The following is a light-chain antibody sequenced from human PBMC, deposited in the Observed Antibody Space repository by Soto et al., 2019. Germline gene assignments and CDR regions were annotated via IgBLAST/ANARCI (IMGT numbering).Light chain of an antibody. CDR2: TLA. CDR1: QSLLHSNGYNY. V-gene: IGKV2-40*01. J-gene: IGKJ1*01. Sequence: DIVMSYSGLSLAVTPGEPASISCRSRQSLLHSNGYNYMDWYLQKPGQSTQLLIYTLAYRASGVPDRFSGSGSGTAFTLKISRLEAEDAAVYYCMQRLASPWTFGQGTKVDI. CDR3: MQRLASPWT.